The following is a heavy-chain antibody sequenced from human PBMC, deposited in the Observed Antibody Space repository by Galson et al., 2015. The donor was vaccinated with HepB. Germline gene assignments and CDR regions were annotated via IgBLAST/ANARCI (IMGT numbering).Heavy chain of an antibody. CDR3: ARAERSPEFSSSSANHFYYYGVDV. CDR1: GGSISIYS. Sequence: SETLSLTCTVSGGSISIYSWNWVRQPPGKGLEWIGYIFGSGSTNYNPSLKSRVIISVDTSKNQFSLKLSSVTAADTAVYYCARAERSPEFSSSSANHFYYYGVDVWGQGTTVTVSS. CDR2: IFGSGST. J-gene: IGHJ6*02. V-gene: IGHV4-59*01. D-gene: IGHD6-6*01.